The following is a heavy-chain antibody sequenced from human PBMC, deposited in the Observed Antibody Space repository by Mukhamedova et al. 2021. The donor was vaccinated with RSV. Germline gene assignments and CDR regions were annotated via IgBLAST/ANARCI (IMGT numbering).Heavy chain of an antibody. D-gene: IGHD1-1*01. Sequence: QSTWEGLEWVAFIRFDGSNAYYTISVKGRFTISRDNSKNTLYLQMNSLRTEDTAVYYCAKDSYGAYLTTNYFDYWGQGTLVTVSS. V-gene: IGHV3-30*02. CDR2: IRFDGSNA. J-gene: IGHJ4*02. CDR3: AKDSYGAYLTTNYFDY.